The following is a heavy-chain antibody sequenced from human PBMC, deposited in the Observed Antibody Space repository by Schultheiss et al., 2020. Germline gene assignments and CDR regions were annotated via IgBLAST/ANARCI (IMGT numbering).Heavy chain of an antibody. D-gene: IGHD1-26*01. V-gene: IGHV1-2*06. Sequence: GESLKISCKASGYTFTGYYMHWVRQAPGQGLEWMGRINPNSGGTNYAQKFQGRVTMTTDTSTSTAYMELRSLRSDDTAVYYCAPGSSGSYFTWGQGTLVTVSS. CDR3: APGSSGSYFT. CDR2: INPNSGGT. J-gene: IGHJ4*02. CDR1: GYTFTGYY.